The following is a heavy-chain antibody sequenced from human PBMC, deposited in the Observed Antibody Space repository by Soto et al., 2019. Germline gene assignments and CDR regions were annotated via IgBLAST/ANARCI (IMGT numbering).Heavy chain of an antibody. J-gene: IGHJ3*02. CDR2: INAGNGNT. V-gene: IGHV1-3*01. CDR3: ASVSSSSPFSNAFDI. CDR1: GYTFTSYA. Sequence: QVQLVQSGAEVKKPGASVKVSCKASGYTFTSYAMHWVRQAPGQRLEWMGWINAGNGNTKYSQKFQGRVTITRDTSASTAYMELSSLRSEDTAVYYCASVSSSSPFSNAFDIWGQGTMVTVSS. D-gene: IGHD6-13*01.